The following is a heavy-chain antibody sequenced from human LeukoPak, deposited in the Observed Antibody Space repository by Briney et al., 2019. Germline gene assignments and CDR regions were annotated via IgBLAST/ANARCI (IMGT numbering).Heavy chain of an antibody. V-gene: IGHV1-69*05. CDR1: GGTFSSYA. CDR2: IIPIFGTA. Sequence: SVKASCKASGGTFSSYAISCVRQAPGQGLEWMGGIIPIFGTANYAQKFQGRVTITTDESTSTAYMELSSLRSEDTAVYYCARSMALTPQGYCSGGSCYSFDYWGQGTLVTVSS. CDR3: ARSMALTPQGYCSGGSCYSFDY. D-gene: IGHD2-15*01. J-gene: IGHJ4*02.